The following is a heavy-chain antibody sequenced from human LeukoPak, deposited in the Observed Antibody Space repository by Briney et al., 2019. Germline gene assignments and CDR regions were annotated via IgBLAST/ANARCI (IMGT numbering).Heavy chain of an antibody. V-gene: IGHV4-34*01. CDR1: GGSFSGYY. D-gene: IGHD6-25*01. Sequence: SEPLSLTCAVYGGSFSGYYWSWIRQPPGKGVEWIGEINHSGRTKYNPSLKGRVTISVDTFKNQVSLELSSVTTAESALYYCARSPCGPYFDYWGQGTLVTVSS. J-gene: IGHJ4*02. CDR2: INHSGRT. CDR3: ARSPCGPYFDY.